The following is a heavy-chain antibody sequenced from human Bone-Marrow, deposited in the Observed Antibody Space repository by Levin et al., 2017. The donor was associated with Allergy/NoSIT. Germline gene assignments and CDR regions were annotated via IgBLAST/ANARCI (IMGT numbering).Heavy chain of an antibody. J-gene: IGHJ4*02. CDR1: GFTFSSFG. V-gene: IGHV3-30*03. Sequence: GGSLRLSCAVSGFTFSSFGMHWVRQVPGKGLEWVALVSYDGNNEQYADSVKGRFTISRDNSKNMLYLQMNSLRVEDTAVYYCARGSVEFDYWGQGTLVTVST. CDR3: ARGSVEFDY. CDR2: VSYDGNNE.